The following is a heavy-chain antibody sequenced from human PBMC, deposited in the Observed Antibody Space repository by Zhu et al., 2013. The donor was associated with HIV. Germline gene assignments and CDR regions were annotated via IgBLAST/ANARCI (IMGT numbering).Heavy chain of an antibody. J-gene: IGHJ4*02. Sequence: VQLVQSGARSEKTRESLRISCQGSGYSFGNHWIAWVRQMPGKGLEWMGFIYPGDSDTQIQPVLPRPGHHLSRQVHQHRYLQWSTLKASDTAMYYCASLAWGPDSGYGPIMYFHYWGQGTLVTVSS. CDR2: IYPGDSDT. D-gene: IGHD5-12*01. CDR3: ASLAWGPDSGYGPIMYFHY. CDR1: GYSFGNHW. V-gene: IGHV5-51*01.